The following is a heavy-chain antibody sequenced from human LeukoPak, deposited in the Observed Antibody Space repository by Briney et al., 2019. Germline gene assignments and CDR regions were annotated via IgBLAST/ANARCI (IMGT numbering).Heavy chain of an antibody. CDR2: INPNSGDT. CDR3: ARDLANANFDC. CDR1: GYTFTGYY. V-gene: IGHV1-2*02. J-gene: IGHJ4*02. Sequence: ASVKVSCKASGYTFTGYYMNWVRQAPGQGREWMGWINPNSGDTHYLQKFQGRVTVTRDTSISTAYMELSRLRSDDTAVYYCARDLANANFDCWGQGTLVTVSS.